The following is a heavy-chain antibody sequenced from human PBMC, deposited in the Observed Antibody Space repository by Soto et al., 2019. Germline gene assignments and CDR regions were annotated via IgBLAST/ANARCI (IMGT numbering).Heavy chain of an antibody. CDR1: KFTFSDFA. Sequence: DVQLLESGGGLVQPGGSLTLSCAASKFTFSDFAMSWVRQAPGKGLEWVSSIGGRGTDTYYADSVKGRFTTSRDHSKNTLFLQMDGLRDEDTAVYYCAKDAVPYNGKWDWFDSWGQGTLVIVSS. V-gene: IGHV3-23*01. D-gene: IGHD1-20*01. CDR2: IGGRGTDT. CDR3: AKDAVPYNGKWDWFDS. J-gene: IGHJ5*01.